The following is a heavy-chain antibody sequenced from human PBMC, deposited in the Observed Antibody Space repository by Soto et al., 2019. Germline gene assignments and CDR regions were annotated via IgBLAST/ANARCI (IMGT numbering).Heavy chain of an antibody. CDR1: GFTFNKYW. V-gene: IGHV3-7*01. CDR3: ALGRTGLDV. Sequence: EVQLVESGGGLVQPGGSLRLSCAASGFTFNKYWMTWVRQAPGKGLEWVANIQQVGSEKYYVDSVKGRFTISRDNADNSLYLQMNGLRAEDTAVYYCALGRTGLDVRGQGTTFTVSS. J-gene: IGHJ6*02. CDR2: IQQVGSEK. D-gene: IGHD7-27*01.